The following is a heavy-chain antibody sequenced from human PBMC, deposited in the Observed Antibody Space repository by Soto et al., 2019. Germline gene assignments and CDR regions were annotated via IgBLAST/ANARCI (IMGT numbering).Heavy chain of an antibody. CDR2: IYYSGST. CDR1: GGSISSYY. J-gene: IGHJ6*03. V-gene: IGHV4-59*08. D-gene: IGHD6-13*01. Sequence: SETLSLTCTVSGGSISSYYWSWIRQPPGKGLEWIGYIYYSGSTNYNPSLKSRVTISVGTSKNQFSLKLSSVTAADTAVYYCARRIAAAGTGYYYYYMDVWGKGTTVTVSS. CDR3: ARRIAAAGTGYYYYYMDV.